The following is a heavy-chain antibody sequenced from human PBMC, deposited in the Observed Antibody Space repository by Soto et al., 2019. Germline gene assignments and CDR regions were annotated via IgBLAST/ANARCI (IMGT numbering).Heavy chain of an antibody. CDR2: MYNSGST. D-gene: IGHD3-10*01. Sequence: PSETLSLTCTVSGGSISSYYWTWIRQPPGKGLEWIGFMYNSGSTHYNPSLKSRVTISLDTSKNQFSLNLRSVTVADTAVYYCARHNRYYYGSGNSYYGMDVWGQGTTVTVSS. J-gene: IGHJ6*02. CDR1: GGSISSYY. CDR3: ARHNRYYYGSGNSYYGMDV. V-gene: IGHV4-59*08.